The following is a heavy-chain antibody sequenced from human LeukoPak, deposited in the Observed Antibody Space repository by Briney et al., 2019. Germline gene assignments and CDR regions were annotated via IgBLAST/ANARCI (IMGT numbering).Heavy chain of an antibody. CDR1: GFTVSSNY. Sequence: GGSLRLSCAASGFTVSSNYMSWVRQAPGKGLEWVSVIYSGGSTYYADSVKGRFTISRDNSKNTLYLQVNSLRAEDTAVYYCARDHLSRFDYWGQGTLVTVSS. V-gene: IGHV3-53*01. J-gene: IGHJ4*02. D-gene: IGHD3-3*02. CDR3: ARDHLSRFDY. CDR2: IYSGGST.